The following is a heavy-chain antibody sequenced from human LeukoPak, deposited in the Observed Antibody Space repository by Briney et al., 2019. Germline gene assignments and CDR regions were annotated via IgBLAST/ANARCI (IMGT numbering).Heavy chain of an antibody. CDR3: ARRLRQNLFDP. Sequence: KPSETLTLTCALSGLFINRDYWSWPPLPPGKALEWIGYIYYSGSSNYNPSLKSRVTMSVDTSKNQFSLKLTSVTAADTAVYYCARRLRQNLFDPWGQGTLVTVSS. J-gene: IGHJ5*02. D-gene: IGHD4-17*01. V-gene: IGHV4-59*08. CDR1: GLFINRDY. CDR2: IYYSGSS.